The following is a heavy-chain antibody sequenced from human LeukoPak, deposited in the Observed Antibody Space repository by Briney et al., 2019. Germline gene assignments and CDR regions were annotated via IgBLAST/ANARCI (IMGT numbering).Heavy chain of an antibody. CDR2: ISSSSSYI. Sequence: GGSLRLSCAASGFTFSSYSMNWVRQAPGKGLEWVSSISSSSSYIYYADSVKGRFTISRDNAKNSLYLQMNSLRAEDTAVYYCARVRWGGLYYFDYWGQGTQVTVSS. J-gene: IGHJ4*02. CDR3: ARVRWGGLYYFDY. V-gene: IGHV3-21*01. CDR1: GFTFSSYS. D-gene: IGHD3-16*01.